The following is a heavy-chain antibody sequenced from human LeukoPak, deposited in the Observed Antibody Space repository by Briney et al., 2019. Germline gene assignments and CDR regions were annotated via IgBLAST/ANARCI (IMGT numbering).Heavy chain of an antibody. V-gene: IGHV3-23*01. D-gene: IGHD6-13*01. Sequence: GGSLRLSCAASGFTFSDYYMSWIRQAPGKGPEWVSAISGGGDSTNYADSVKGRFTISRDNSKNTLYLQMNSLRAEDTAVYYCAKYRSSWNGAPYYFDYWGQGTLVTVSS. CDR3: AKYRSSWNGAPYYFDY. CDR2: ISGGGDST. J-gene: IGHJ4*02. CDR1: GFTFSDYY.